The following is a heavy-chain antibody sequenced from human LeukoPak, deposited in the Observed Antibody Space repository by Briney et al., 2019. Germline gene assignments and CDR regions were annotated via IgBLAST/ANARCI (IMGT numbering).Heavy chain of an antibody. CDR1: GGTFSSYA. V-gene: IGHV1-69*13. D-gene: IGHD1-26*01. CDR2: IIPVFGTA. CDR3: ARERVLYSGSQYLLDY. Sequence: GASVKVSCKASGGTFSSYAISWVRQAPGQGLGWMGGIIPVFGTANYAQKFQGRVTITADESTSTAYMELSSLRSEDTAVYYCARERVLYSGSQYLLDYWGQGTLVTVSS. J-gene: IGHJ4*02.